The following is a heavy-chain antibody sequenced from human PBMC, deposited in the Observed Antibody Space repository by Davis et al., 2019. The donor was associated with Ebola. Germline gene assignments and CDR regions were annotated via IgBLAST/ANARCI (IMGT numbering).Heavy chain of an antibody. CDR2: ISSSSSYI. Sequence: GESLKISCAASGFTFSSYSMNWVRQAPGKGLEWVSSISSSSSYIYYADSVKGRFTISRDNAKNSLYLQMNSLRAEDTAVYYCASTRYTAVVPAELVMGAEYFQHWGQGTLVTVSS. CDR3: ASTRYTAVVPAELVMGAEYFQH. CDR1: GFTFSSYS. D-gene: IGHD2-2*01. V-gene: IGHV3-21*01. J-gene: IGHJ1*01.